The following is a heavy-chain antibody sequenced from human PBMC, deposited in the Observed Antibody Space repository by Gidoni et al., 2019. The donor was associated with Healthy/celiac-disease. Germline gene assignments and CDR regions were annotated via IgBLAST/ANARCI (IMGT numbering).Heavy chain of an antibody. V-gene: IGHV4-39*01. CDR3: ARRTYYYDSSGYYYFDY. J-gene: IGHJ4*02. CDR1: GGSISSSSYY. CDR2: IDSSGST. Sequence: QLQLQESGPGLVKPSETLSLTCTVSGGSISSSSYYWGWIRQPPGKGLEWIGSIDSSGSTYYNPSLKSRVTISVDTSKNQFSLKLSSVTAADTAVYYCARRTYYYDSSGYYYFDYWGQGTLVTVSS. D-gene: IGHD3-22*01.